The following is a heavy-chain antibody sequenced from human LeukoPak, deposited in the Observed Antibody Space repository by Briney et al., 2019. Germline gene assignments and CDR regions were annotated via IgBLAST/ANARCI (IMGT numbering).Heavy chain of an antibody. V-gene: IGHV1-8*01. D-gene: IGHD5-12*01. Sequence: ASVKVSCTASGYTFTTYDINWVRQVTGQGLEWMGWMNPNSGNTDYPQKFQGRVTMTRDTSINTAYIHLTGLRSDDTAIYYCVRRGWLRGYSRSLLGYWGQGTLVTVSS. J-gene: IGHJ4*02. CDR1: GYTFTTYD. CDR2: MNPNSGNT. CDR3: VRRGWLRGYSRSLLGY.